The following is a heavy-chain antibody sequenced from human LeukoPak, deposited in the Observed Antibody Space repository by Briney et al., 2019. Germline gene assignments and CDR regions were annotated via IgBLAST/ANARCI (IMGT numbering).Heavy chain of an antibody. CDR1: GGSISSYY. CDR3: ARGRRITMVRGVSRVNPFDI. CDR2: IYTSGST. V-gene: IGHV4-4*07. Sequence: SETLSLTCTVSGGSISSYYWSWIRQPAGKGLEWIGRIYTSGSTNYNPSLKSRVTMSVDTSENQFSLKLSSVTAADTAVYYCARGRRITMVRGVSRVNPFDIWGQGTMVTVSS. J-gene: IGHJ3*02. D-gene: IGHD3-10*01.